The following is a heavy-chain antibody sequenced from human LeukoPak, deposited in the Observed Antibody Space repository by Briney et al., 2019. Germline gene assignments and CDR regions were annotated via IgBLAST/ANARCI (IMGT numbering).Heavy chain of an antibody. CDR2: IYHSGST. V-gene: IGHV4-38-2*02. CDR1: GYSISSNYY. D-gene: IGHD1-26*01. J-gene: IGHJ4*02. CDR3: ARLRRVGATPFDY. Sequence: SETLSLTCTVSGYSISSNYYWGWIRQPPGKGLEWIGSIYHSGSTYYNPSLKSRVTISVDTSKNQFSLKLSSVTAADTAVYYCARLRRVGATPFDYWGQGTLVTVSS.